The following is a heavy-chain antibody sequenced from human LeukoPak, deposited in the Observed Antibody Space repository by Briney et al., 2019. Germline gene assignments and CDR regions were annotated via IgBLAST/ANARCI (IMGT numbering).Heavy chain of an antibody. D-gene: IGHD3-10*01. J-gene: IGHJ4*02. Sequence: PGGSLRLSCAASGFTVSSNYMSWVRQAPGKGPEWVSVIYNGGTTYYADSVKGRFTTSRHNSENTLNLQMNSLRAEDTAVYYCARVINRGYGSGLDYWGQGALVTVPS. CDR2: IYNGGTT. CDR1: GFTVSSNY. V-gene: IGHV3-53*01. CDR3: ARVINRGYGSGLDY.